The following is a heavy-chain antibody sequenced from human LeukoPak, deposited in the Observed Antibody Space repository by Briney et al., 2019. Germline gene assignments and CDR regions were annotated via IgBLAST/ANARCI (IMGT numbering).Heavy chain of an antibody. CDR3: ARGEGTLTAAGTIDS. J-gene: IGHJ4*02. V-gene: IGHV4-61*01. CDR1: GYSISSNYY. D-gene: IGHD6-13*01. CDR2: IYYSGRT. Sequence: SETLSLTCTVSGYSISSNYYWIWIRQPPGKGLEWIGYIYYSGRTAYNPSLKSRVTISVDTSKNQFSLKMTSVTAADTAVYYCARGEGTLTAAGTIDSWGQGTLVTVSS.